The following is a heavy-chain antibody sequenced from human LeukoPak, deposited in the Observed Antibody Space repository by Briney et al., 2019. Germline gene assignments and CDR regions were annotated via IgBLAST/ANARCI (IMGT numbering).Heavy chain of an antibody. V-gene: IGHV1-46*01. CDR1: GYTFTSYY. Sequence: ASVKVSCKASGYTFTSYYMHWVRQAPGQGLEWMGIINPGGSTSYAQKFQGRVTMTRDTSTSTVYMELSSLRSEDTAVYYCARNPIRTYYDFWSGYSNWFDPWGQGTLVTVSS. J-gene: IGHJ5*02. CDR2: INPGGST. D-gene: IGHD3-3*01. CDR3: ARNPIRTYYDFWSGYSNWFDP.